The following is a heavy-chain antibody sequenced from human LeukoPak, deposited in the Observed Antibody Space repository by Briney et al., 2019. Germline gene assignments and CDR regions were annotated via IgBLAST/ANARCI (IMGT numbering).Heavy chain of an antibody. CDR2: IKQDGSEK. CDR3: ARDQRYCSSSSCPWEPFDY. D-gene: IGHD2-2*01. CDR1: GFTFSSCW. V-gene: IGHV3-7*05. J-gene: IGHJ4*02. Sequence: PGGSLILSCAASGFTFSSCWMSWVRQAPGKGLEWVANIKQDGSEKYYVDSVKGRFTISRDNAKNSLYLQMNSLRAEDTAVYYCARDQRYCSSSSCPWEPFDYWGQGTLVTVSS.